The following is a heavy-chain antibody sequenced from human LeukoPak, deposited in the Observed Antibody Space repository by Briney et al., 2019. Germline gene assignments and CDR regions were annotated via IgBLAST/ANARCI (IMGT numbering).Heavy chain of an antibody. CDR2: INPNSGDT. Sequence: ASVKVSCKTSGYTFTGYYIHWVRQAPGQGLEWMGWINPNSGDTKSAQTFQGRVTMTRDTSISTAYMELSRLTSDDTAVYYCAREAREIRYSSGWYVDYWGQGTLATVSS. V-gene: IGHV1-2*02. CDR1: GYTFTGYY. D-gene: IGHD6-19*01. J-gene: IGHJ4*02. CDR3: AREAREIRYSSGWYVDY.